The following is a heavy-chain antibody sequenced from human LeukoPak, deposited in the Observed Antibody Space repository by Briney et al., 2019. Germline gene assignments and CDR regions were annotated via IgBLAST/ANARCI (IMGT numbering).Heavy chain of an antibody. D-gene: IGHD1-26*01. CDR1: GGSISSGGYY. CDR3: ARAVGAGAFDN. V-gene: IGHV3-11*01. J-gene: IGHJ4*01. CDR2: ISSSGNTI. Sequence: LSLTCTVSGGSISSGGYYWSWIRRAPGKGLEWVSFISSSGNTISYADSVNGRFNISRDNAKNSLYLQMNSLRAEDTAVYYCARAVGAGAFDNWGHGTLVTVSS.